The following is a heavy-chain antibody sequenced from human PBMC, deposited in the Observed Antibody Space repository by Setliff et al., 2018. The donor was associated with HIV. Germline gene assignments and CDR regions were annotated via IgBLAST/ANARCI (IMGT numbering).Heavy chain of an antibody. CDR3: ARIFGDQGYYYGMDV. D-gene: IGHD3-3*01. CDR2: IIPISGTA. V-gene: IGHV1-69*05. Sequence: ASVKVSCKASRSTFNSHTINWVRQAPGQGLDWMGGIIPISGTANYAQKFQGRVTITTDESTSTAYMELSGLRSEDTAVYYCARIFGDQGYYYGMDVWGQGTTVTVSS. J-gene: IGHJ6*02. CDR1: RSTFNSHT.